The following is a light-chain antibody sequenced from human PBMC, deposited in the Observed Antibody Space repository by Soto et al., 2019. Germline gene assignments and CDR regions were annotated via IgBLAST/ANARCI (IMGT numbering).Light chain of an antibody. CDR2: GAS. V-gene: IGKV3-15*01. J-gene: IGKJ2*01. Sequence: EIVMTQSPATLSVSPGERATLSCRASQSVSSNLAWYQQKPGQAPRLLIYGASTRATGIPARCSGSGSGTEFTLTISSLQSEDVSVYYCQQYNYWPPYTFGQGTKLEIK. CDR1: QSVSSN. CDR3: QQYNYWPPYT.